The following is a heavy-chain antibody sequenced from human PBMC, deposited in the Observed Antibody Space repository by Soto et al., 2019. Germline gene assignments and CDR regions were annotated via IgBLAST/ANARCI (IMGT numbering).Heavy chain of an antibody. D-gene: IGHD6-13*01. V-gene: IGHV3-23*01. CDR1: GFSFSTYA. CDR3: AKEGSSWPFVYYYYGMDV. J-gene: IGHJ6*02. Sequence: PGGSLRLSCAASGFSFSTYAMNWVRQAPGKGLEWVSAISGSGGNTYYADSVKGRFTISRDNSMNTLYLQMSSLRAEDTAIYYCAKEGSSWPFVYYYYGMDVWGQGTTVTVSS. CDR2: ISGSGGNT.